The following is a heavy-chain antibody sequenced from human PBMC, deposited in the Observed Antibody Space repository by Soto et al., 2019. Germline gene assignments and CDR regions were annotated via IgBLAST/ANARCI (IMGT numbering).Heavy chain of an antibody. Sequence: QVQLQESGPGLVKPSQTLSLTCTVSGGSINSGGYCWSWIRQHPGKGLDWIGCISYGGSTSYNPSLKSRVMISLDTSKNQFSQKLTSVTAADTAVYYCSRGILVWGQGALINVSS. D-gene: IGHD5-18*01. CDR3: SRGILV. CDR1: GGSINSGGYC. CDR2: ISYGGST. V-gene: IGHV4-31*03. J-gene: IGHJ4*02.